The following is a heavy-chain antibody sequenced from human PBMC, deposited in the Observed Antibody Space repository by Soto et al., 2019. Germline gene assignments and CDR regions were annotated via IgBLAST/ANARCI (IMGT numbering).Heavy chain of an antibody. J-gene: IGHJ6*03. D-gene: IGHD3-22*01. CDR2: IIPIFGTA. Sequence: QVQLVQSGAEVKKPGSSVKVSCKASGGTFSSYAISWVRQAPGQGLEWMGGIIPIFGTANYAQKFQGRVTITADESTSTAHMELSSLRSEDTAVYYCARDPNAYYYDSSGFQSYMDVWGQGTTVTVSS. CDR1: GGTFSSYA. V-gene: IGHV1-69*01. CDR3: ARDPNAYYYDSSGFQSYMDV.